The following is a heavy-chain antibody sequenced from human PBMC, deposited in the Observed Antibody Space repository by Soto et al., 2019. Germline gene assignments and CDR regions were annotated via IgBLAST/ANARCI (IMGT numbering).Heavy chain of an antibody. D-gene: IGHD3-10*01. CDR1: GFTFSDHY. CDR2: TRNKANSYTT. Sequence: PGGSLRLSCAASGFTFSDHYMDWVRQAPGKGLEWVGRTRNKANSYTTEYAASVKGRFSISRDESMNSLYLQMDSLKTEDTAVYYCARVARAYYFDYWGQGTLVTVSS. CDR3: ARVARAYYFDY. J-gene: IGHJ4*02. V-gene: IGHV3-72*01.